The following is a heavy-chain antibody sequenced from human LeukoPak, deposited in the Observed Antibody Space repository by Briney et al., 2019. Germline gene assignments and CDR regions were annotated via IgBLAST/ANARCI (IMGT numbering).Heavy chain of an antibody. CDR2: ISSSSSYI. CDR3: ARVEIVVPAASGFDY. D-gene: IGHD2-2*01. CDR1: GFTSSSYS. Sequence: GGSLRLSCAASGFTSSSYSMNWVRQAPGKGLEWVSSISSSSSYIYYADSVKGRFTISRDNAKNSLYLQMNSLRAEDTAVYYCARVEIVVPAASGFDYWGQGTLVTVSS. J-gene: IGHJ4*02. V-gene: IGHV3-21*01.